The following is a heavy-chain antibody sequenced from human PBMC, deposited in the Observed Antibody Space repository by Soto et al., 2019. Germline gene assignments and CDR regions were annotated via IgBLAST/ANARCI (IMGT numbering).Heavy chain of an antibody. D-gene: IGHD3-10*01. V-gene: IGHV3-21*01. J-gene: IGHJ6*02. Sequence: PGGSLRLSCASSGFTFSSYSMNWVRQAPGKGLEWVSTISSSSSYIYYADSVKGRFTISRDNAKNSLYLQMNSLRAEDTAVYYCARDSRGYYYGSGSPLYGMDVWGQGTTVTVSS. CDR1: GFTFSSYS. CDR3: ARDSRGYYYGSGSPLYGMDV. CDR2: ISSSSSYI.